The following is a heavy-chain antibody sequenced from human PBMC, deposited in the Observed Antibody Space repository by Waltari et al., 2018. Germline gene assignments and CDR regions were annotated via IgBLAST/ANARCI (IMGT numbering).Heavy chain of an antibody. V-gene: IGHV3-30*02. J-gene: IGHJ3*01. CDR3: AKDGDYSLTEYDAFDV. Sequence: QVQLVESGGGVVQPGISLSLSCAASGFFFSTNGRPWVRQIPGKGLEWVAFIGFDGSKIFDADSVRGRFTVSRDNFKNMLYLQMNSLRPEDSAVYYCAKDGDYSLTEYDAFDVWGRGTVVTVS. D-gene: IGHD4-17*01. CDR2: IGFDGSKI. CDR1: GFFFSTNG.